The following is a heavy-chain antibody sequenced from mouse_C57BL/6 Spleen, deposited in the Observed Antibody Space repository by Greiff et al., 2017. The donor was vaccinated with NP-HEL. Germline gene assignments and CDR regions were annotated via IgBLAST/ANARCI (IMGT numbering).Heavy chain of an antibody. CDR1: GFTFSDYY. CDR2: ISNGGGST. J-gene: IGHJ4*01. V-gene: IGHV5-12*01. D-gene: IGHD1-1*01. Sequence: EVKLMESGGGLVQPGGSLKLSCAASGFTFSDYYMYWVRQTPEKRLEWVAYISNGGGSTYYPDTVKGRFTISRDNAKNTLYLQMSRLKSEDTAMYYCARSSPFYAMDYWGQGTSVTVSS. CDR3: ARSSPFYAMDY.